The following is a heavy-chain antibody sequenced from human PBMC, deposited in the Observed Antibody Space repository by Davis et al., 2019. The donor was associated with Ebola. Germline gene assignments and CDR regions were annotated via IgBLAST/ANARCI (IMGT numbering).Heavy chain of an antibody. V-gene: IGHV1-46*01. D-gene: IGHD3-3*01. CDR1: GYTFSRYF. CDR3: ARVRGVVMFYMDV. J-gene: IGHJ6*03. CDR2: INPSGGST. Sequence: ASVKVSCKASGYTFSRYFIHWVRQAPGQRPEWMGIINPSGGSTTYAQKFQGRVTMTRDTSTSTVYMELSSLRSEDTAVYYCARVRGVVMFYMDVWGKGTTVTVSS.